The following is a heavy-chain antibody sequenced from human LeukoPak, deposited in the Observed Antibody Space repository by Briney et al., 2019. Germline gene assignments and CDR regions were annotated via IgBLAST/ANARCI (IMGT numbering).Heavy chain of an antibody. J-gene: IGHJ4*02. D-gene: IGHD6-19*01. CDR1: GFTFSDYY. Sequence: PGGSLRLSCVASGFTFSDYYMSWIRQAPGKGLEWVSYIRSSGTTIHYADSVKGRFTTSRDNAKNSLYLQMNSLRAEDTAVYYCARDRGAVTDVFDYWGQGTLVTVS. CDR3: ARDRGAVTDVFDY. CDR2: IRSSGTTI. V-gene: IGHV3-11*04.